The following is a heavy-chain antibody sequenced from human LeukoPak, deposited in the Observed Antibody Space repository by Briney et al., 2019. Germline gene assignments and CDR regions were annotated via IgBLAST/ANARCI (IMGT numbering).Heavy chain of an antibody. Sequence: ASVKVSCKASGYTFTGYYMHWVRQAPGQGLEWMGWINPNSGGTNYAQKFQGRVTMTRDTSISTAYMELSRLGSDDTAVYYCARDLPLWFGELFTNYWGQGTLVTVSS. D-gene: IGHD3-10*01. CDR1: GYTFTGYY. CDR3: ARDLPLWFGELFTNY. V-gene: IGHV1-2*02. CDR2: INPNSGGT. J-gene: IGHJ4*02.